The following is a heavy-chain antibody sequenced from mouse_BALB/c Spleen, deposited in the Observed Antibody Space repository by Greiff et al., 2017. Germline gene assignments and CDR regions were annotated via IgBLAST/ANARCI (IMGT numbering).Heavy chain of an antibody. Sequence: EVQLVVSGGGLVKPGGSLKLSCAASGFTFSSYAMSWVRQSPEKRLEWVAEISSGGSYTYYPDTVTGRFTISRDNAKNTLYLEMSSLRSEDTAMYYCARGGLRYYFDYWGQGTTLTVSS. CDR3: ARGGLRYYFDY. V-gene: IGHV5-9-4*01. CDR1: GFTFSSYA. J-gene: IGHJ2*01. D-gene: IGHD2-2*01. CDR2: ISSGGSYT.